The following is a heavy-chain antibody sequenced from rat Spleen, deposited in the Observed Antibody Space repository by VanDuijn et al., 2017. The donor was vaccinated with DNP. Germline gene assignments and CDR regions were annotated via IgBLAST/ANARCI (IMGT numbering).Heavy chain of an antibody. CDR2: ISSRVSRT. CDR1: GFTFSNYY. CDR3: ARPNYGGYEGWFAY. D-gene: IGHD1-11*01. V-gene: IGHV5-7*01. J-gene: IGHJ3*01. Sequence: EVQLVESGGGLVQPGRSLKLSCAASGFTFSNYYMTWVRQAPKKGLEWVATISSRVSRTYYPDSVKGRFTISRDNAKSSLYLQMNSLKSEDTATYYCARPNYGGYEGWFAYWGQGTLVTVSS.